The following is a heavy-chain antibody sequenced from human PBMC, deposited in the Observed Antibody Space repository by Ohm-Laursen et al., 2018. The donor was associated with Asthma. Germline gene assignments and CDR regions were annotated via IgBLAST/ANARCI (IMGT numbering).Heavy chain of an antibody. J-gene: IGHJ4*02. CDR1: GFTFSSYA. CDR3: ARGNVEGLL. Sequence: SLRLSCSASGFTFSSYAMHWVRQAPGKGLEWVAVISYDGSNKYYADSVRGRFTISRDDAQNTVYLQMHSLRVDDTAVYFCARGNVEGLLWGQGTLVTVSS. V-gene: IGHV3-30-3*01. CDR2: ISYDGSNK.